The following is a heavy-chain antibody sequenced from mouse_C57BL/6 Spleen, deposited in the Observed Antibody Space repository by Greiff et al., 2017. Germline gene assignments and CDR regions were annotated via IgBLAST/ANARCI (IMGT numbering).Heavy chain of an antibody. CDR3: ARAESFYDYDGDLYFDV. D-gene: IGHD2-4*01. V-gene: IGHV1-39*01. J-gene: IGHJ1*03. Sequence: VQLQQSGPELVKPGASVKISCKASGYSFTDYNMNWVKQSNGKSLEWIGVINPNDGTTSYNQKFKGKATLTVDQSSSTAYMQLNTLTSADSAVYYCARAESFYDYDGDLYFDVWGTGTTVTVSS. CDR2: INPNDGTT. CDR1: GYSFTDYN.